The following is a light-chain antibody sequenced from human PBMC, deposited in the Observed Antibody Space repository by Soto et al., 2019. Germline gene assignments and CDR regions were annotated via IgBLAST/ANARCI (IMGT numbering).Light chain of an antibody. Sequence: IVLTQSPATLSLSPGERATLSCSASQSVNNYLHWYQQRPGQAPRLLNFDASNRATGIPPRFSGSGSATDFTLTISSLEPEDFAVYYCQHRSIWPVSFGQGTRLEIK. CDR3: QHRSIWPVS. CDR1: QSVNNY. CDR2: DAS. J-gene: IGKJ5*01. V-gene: IGKV3-11*01.